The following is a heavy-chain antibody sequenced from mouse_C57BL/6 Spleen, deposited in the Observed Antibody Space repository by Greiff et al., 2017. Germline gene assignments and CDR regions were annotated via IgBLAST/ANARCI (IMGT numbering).Heavy chain of an antibody. Sequence: VQLQQSGAELVRPGASVTLSCKASGYTFTDYEMHWVKQTPVHGLEWIGAIDPETGGTAYNQKFKGKAILTADKSSSTAYMELRSLTSEDSAVYYCTKSFDSSGSPFDYWGQGTTLTVSS. CDR1: GYTFTDYE. V-gene: IGHV1-15*01. D-gene: IGHD3-2*02. CDR2: IDPETGGT. CDR3: TKSFDSSGSPFDY. J-gene: IGHJ2*01.